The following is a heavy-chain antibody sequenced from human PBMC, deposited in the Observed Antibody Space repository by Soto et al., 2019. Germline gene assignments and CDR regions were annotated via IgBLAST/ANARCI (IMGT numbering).Heavy chain of an antibody. V-gene: IGHV3-9*01. J-gene: IGHJ5*02. CDR2: MSWNCGRI. Sequence: GGSLRLSCAASGFTFDDYGRHWVRQAPGKGLEWVSGMSWNCGRIGYADSVKGRFTISRDNAKNSRCGQMNGLRAADTAWYYYAKVLTTHNYGPLDPSGRRAVV. CDR1: GFTFDDYG. D-gene: IGHD5-18*01. CDR3: AKVLTTHNYGPLDP.